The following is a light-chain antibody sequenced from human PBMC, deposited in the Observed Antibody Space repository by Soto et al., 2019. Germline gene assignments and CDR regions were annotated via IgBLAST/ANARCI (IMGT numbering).Light chain of an antibody. V-gene: IGLV7-46*01. J-gene: IGLJ1*01. CDR1: TGAVTNGHY. Sequence: QAVVTQEPSLTVSPGGTVTLTCGSSTGAVTNGHYPYWFQQKPGQAPRTLIYDTTNRHSWTPARFSGSLLGGKVALTLSGAQPEDEAEYYCLLSYNGPYVFGTGTKVTV. CDR2: DTT. CDR3: LLSYNGPYV.